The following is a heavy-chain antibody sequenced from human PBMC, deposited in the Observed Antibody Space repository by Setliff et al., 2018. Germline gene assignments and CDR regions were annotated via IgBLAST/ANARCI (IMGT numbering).Heavy chain of an antibody. CDR3: ARVLEDIVVVPAALFDY. J-gene: IGHJ4*02. CDR2: IYYSGST. V-gene: IGHV4-39*07. Sequence: SETLSLTCTVSGGSISSSSYYWGWIRQPPGKGLEWIGSIYYSGSTYYNPSLKSRVTISMDTSKNQFSLKLSSVTAADTAVYYCARVLEDIVVVPAALFDYWGQGTLVTVSS. D-gene: IGHD2-2*01. CDR1: GGSISSSSYY.